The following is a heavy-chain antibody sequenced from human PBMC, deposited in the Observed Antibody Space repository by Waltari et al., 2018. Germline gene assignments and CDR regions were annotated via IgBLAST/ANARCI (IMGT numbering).Heavy chain of an antibody. D-gene: IGHD6-19*01. CDR1: GGSIRTRSYY. CDR3: ARRGSSGWFMDY. CDR2: SHYTGSA. Sequence: QLQLEESGPGLVKPAEALSLTCPVSGGSIRTRSYYWGWVRQPPGKRLEWIGNSHYTGSAHYNPSLRSRVTISVDTSRNQFFLELSSVTATDTAVYYCARRGSSGWFMDYWGQGTLVIVSS. V-gene: IGHV4-39*01. J-gene: IGHJ4*02.